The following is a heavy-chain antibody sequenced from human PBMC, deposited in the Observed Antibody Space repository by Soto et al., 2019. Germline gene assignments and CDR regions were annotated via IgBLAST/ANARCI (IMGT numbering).Heavy chain of an antibody. D-gene: IGHD6-13*01. CDR2: ISSSGSTI. V-gene: IGHV3-48*03. J-gene: IGHJ5*02. CDR1: GFTFSSYE. Sequence: VGSLRLSCAASGFTFSSYEMNWVRQAPGKGLEWVSYISSSGSTIYYADSVKGRFTISRDNAKNSLYLQMNSLRAEDTAVYYCARDLLPHSYSSNRRGWFDPWGQGTLVTVSS. CDR3: ARDLLPHSYSSNRRGWFDP.